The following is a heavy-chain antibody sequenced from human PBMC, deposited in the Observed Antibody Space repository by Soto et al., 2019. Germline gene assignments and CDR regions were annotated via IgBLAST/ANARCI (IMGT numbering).Heavy chain of an antibody. Sequence: GGSLRLSCAASGFTFSSYDMHWVRQATGKGLEWVSAIGTAGDTYYPGSVKGRFTISRENAKNSLYLQMNSLRAEDTAVYYCARGKTNDYGSGSYSFDYWGQGTLVTVSS. CDR1: GFTFSSYD. J-gene: IGHJ4*02. CDR2: IGTAGDT. D-gene: IGHD3-10*01. CDR3: ARGKTNDYGSGSYSFDY. V-gene: IGHV3-13*01.